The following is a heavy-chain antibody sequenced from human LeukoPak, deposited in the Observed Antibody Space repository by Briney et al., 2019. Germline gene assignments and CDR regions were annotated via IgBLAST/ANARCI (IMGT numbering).Heavy chain of an antibody. Sequence: PGGSLRLSCAVSGFTFSTYSMNWVRQAPGKGLEWVSFISSSGSTIYYADSVKGRFTISRDNAKNSLYLQMNSLRAEDTAVYYCARGGPSDSSGYYDYWGQGTLVTVSS. CDR1: GFTFSTYS. D-gene: IGHD3-22*01. CDR3: ARGGPSDSSGYYDY. J-gene: IGHJ4*02. V-gene: IGHV3-48*04. CDR2: ISSSGSTI.